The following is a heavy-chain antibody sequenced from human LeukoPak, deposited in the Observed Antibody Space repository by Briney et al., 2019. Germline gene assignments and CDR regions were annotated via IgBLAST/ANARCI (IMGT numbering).Heavy chain of an antibody. V-gene: IGHV4-61*09. CDR1: GGSISSGSYY. Sequence: SETLSLTCTVSGGSISSGSYYWNWIRQPAGKRLEWLGHVFTRGTTNYNASLEGRLTISLDTARNQFSLYLSSVTAADTAMYFCARSSLAVYFDYWGQGTLVTASS. J-gene: IGHJ4*02. CDR2: VFTRGTT. D-gene: IGHD6-19*01. CDR3: ARSSLAVYFDY.